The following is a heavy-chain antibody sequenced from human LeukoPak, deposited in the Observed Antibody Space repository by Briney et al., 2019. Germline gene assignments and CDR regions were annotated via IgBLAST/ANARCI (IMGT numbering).Heavy chain of an antibody. V-gene: IGHV4-59*01. D-gene: IGHD5-12*01. CDR3: ARDVHSGYDFDY. CDR2: IYYSGST. CDR1: GGSISSYY. J-gene: IGHJ4*02. Sequence: PSETLSLTCTVSGGSISSYYWSWIRQPPGKGLELIGYIYYSGSTNYNPSLKSRVTISVDTSKNQFSLKLSSVTAADTAVYYCARDVHSGYDFDYWGQGTLVTVSS.